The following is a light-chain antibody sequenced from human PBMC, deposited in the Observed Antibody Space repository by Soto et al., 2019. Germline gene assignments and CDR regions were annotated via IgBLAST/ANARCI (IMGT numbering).Light chain of an antibody. CDR1: QSVSGK. Sequence: EVLMTQSPATLSVSPGERATLSCRASQSVSGKLAWYQQKPGQAPRLLIYDASTGATGIPARFSGSGSGTEFTLTISSLQSEDFAVYYCQQSNNWPWTFGQGTKVDIK. V-gene: IGKV3-15*01. CDR2: DAS. J-gene: IGKJ1*01. CDR3: QQSNNWPWT.